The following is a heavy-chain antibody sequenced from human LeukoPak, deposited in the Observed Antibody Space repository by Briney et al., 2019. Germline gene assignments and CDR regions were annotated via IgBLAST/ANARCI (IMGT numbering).Heavy chain of an antibody. Sequence: PSETLSLTCAAYGGSFSGYYWSWIRQPSGKGLEWIGEINHSGSTNYNPSLKSRVTISVDTSKNQFSLKLSSVTAADTAVYYCAREEAGYSSSWYFGRSRAFDIWGQGTMVTVSS. D-gene: IGHD6-13*01. CDR2: INHSGST. CDR3: AREEAGYSSSWYFGRSRAFDI. V-gene: IGHV4-34*01. CDR1: GGSFSGYY. J-gene: IGHJ3*02.